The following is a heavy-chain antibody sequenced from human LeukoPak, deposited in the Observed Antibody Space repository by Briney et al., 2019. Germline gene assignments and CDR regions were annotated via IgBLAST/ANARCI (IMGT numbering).Heavy chain of an antibody. CDR2: ISGSGGST. CDR1: GFTFSSYA. J-gene: IGHJ4*02. D-gene: IGHD2-21*02. V-gene: IGHV3-23*01. CDR3: AKDDLAYCGGDCSSY. Sequence: GGSLGLSCAASGFTFSSYAMSWVRQAPGKGLEWVSAISGSGGSTYYADSVKGRFTISRDNSKNTLYLQMNSLRAKDTAVYYCAKDDLAYCGGDCSSYWGQGTLVTVSS.